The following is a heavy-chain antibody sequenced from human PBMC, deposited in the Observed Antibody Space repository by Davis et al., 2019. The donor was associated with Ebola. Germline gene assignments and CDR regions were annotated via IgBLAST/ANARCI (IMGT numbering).Heavy chain of an antibody. CDR2: VSHREREQ. J-gene: IGHJ4*02. V-gene: IGHV3-30*04. CDR3: ARAVFHEVLDY. CDR1: GFTFSNYA. D-gene: IGHD3-3*01. Sequence: GESLKIPRAAPGFTFSNYAMHWVRQAPGKGLAWVAVVSHREREQFYADSVKGRFTISRDNSENTLYLQMNSLTADDTAVYYCARAVFHEVLDYWGQGTPVTVSS.